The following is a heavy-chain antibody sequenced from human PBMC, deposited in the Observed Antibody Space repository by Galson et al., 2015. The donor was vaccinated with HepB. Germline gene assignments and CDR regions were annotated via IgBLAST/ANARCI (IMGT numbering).Heavy chain of an antibody. V-gene: IGHV3-48*04. Sequence: SLRLSCAASGFTFSSYSMNWVRQAPGKGLEWVSYISSSSSTIYYADSVKGRFTISRDNAKNSLYLQMNSLRAEDTAVYYCARETIIAAAFPHYYYGMDVWGQGTTVTVSS. J-gene: IGHJ6*02. CDR1: GFTFSSYS. CDR3: ARETIIAAAFPHYYYGMDV. CDR2: ISSSSSTI. D-gene: IGHD6-13*01.